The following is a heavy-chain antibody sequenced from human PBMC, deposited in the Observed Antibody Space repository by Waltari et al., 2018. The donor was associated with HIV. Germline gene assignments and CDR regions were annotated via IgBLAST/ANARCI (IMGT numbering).Heavy chain of an antibody. V-gene: IGHV4-59*08. D-gene: IGHD2-2*01. CDR2: NYHSGSP. CDR1: AGSIGDHY. J-gene: IGHJ4*02. Sequence: VQLQESGPGLVQPSETLSLTCPASAGSIGDHYWNWTRQAPGKGLEWIGYNYHSGSPNYNPSLKSRLTMSVDTSKNQFSLKLSSVTAADTAIYYCARRGDGFNQHARLDHWGPGTLVTVSS. CDR3: ARRGDGFNQHARLDH.